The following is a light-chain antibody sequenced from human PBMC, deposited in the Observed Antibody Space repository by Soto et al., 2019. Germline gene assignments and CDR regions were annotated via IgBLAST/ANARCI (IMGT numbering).Light chain of an antibody. CDR2: DVS. J-gene: IGLJ6*01. V-gene: IGLV2-11*01. Sequence: QSALTQPRSVSGSPGQSVTISCTGTSSDVGGYNYVSWYQQHPGKAPKLMIYDVSKRPSGVPDRFSGSKSGNTASLTISGRQAEDEADYYCCSYAGSYTFVFGTGTQLTVL. CDR3: CSYAGSYTFV. CDR1: SSDVGGYNY.